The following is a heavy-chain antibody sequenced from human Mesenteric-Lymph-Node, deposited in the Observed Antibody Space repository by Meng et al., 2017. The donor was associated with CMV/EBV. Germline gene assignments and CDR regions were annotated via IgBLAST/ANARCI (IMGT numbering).Heavy chain of an antibody. Sequence: GESLKISCAVSGFTFNNYWMSWVRQAPGKGLEWVANIKQDGSEKYYVDSVKGRFTISRDNAKNSLYLQMNSLRAEDTAVYYCARDAIDFDYGDSSGYWGQGTLVTVSS. CDR2: IKQDGSEK. D-gene: IGHD4-17*01. CDR3: ARDAIDFDYGDSSGY. J-gene: IGHJ4*02. CDR1: GFTFNNYW. V-gene: IGHV3-7*01.